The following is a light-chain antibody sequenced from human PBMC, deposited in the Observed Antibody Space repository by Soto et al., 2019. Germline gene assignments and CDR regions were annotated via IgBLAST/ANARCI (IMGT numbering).Light chain of an antibody. CDR2: EVS. CDR1: SSDVGGYNY. CDR3: SSYKTRNTYV. Sequence: QSVLTQPASVSGYPGQSITISCTGRSSDVGGYNYVSWYQQHPGKAPKFMIYEVSRRPSGVSNRFSGSKSGNTASLTVSGLQDEEEADYYCSSYKTRNTYVFGTGTKVTV. V-gene: IGLV2-14*01. J-gene: IGLJ1*01.